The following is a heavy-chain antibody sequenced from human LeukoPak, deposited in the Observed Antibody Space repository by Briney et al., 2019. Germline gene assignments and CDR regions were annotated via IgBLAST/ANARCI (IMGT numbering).Heavy chain of an antibody. J-gene: IGHJ4*02. V-gene: IGHV3-64*01. Sequence: GGSLRLSCAASGFTFSTYAMHWVRQAPGKGLEYVSSISSNGGSTYYANSVQGRFTISRDNSKNTLYLQMGSLRAEDMALYYCARGSITMVRGLIMAFDSWGQGTLVTVSS. CDR2: ISSNGGST. CDR1: GFTFSTYA. D-gene: IGHD3-10*01. CDR3: ARGSITMVRGLIMAFDS.